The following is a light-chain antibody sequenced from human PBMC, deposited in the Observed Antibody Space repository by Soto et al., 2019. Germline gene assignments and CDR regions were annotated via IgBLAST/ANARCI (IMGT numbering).Light chain of an antibody. CDR2: SNS. J-gene: IGLJ3*02. Sequence: QSVLTQPPSASGTPGQRVTISCSGSSSNIGANPVNWYQQIPGTAPKLLIDSNSQRPSGVPDRVSGSKSGTSASLAISGLQSEDEADYYCATWDDSLNGWVFGGGTKLTVL. CDR1: SSNIGANP. V-gene: IGLV1-44*01. CDR3: ATWDDSLNGWV.